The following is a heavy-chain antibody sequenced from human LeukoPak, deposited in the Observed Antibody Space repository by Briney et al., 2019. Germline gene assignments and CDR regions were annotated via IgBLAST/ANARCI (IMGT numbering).Heavy chain of an antibody. CDR3: ARLSRTTGLMYYYYYYGMDV. D-gene: IGHD1-1*01. CDR1: GGTFSSYA. V-gene: IGHV1-69*01. J-gene: IGHJ6*02. CDR2: IIPIFGTA. Sequence: RVASVKVSCKASGGTFSSYAISWVRQAPGQGLEWMGGIIPIFGTANYAQKFQGRVTITADESTSTAYMELSSLRSEDTAVYYCARLSRTTGLMYYYYYYGMDVWGQGTTVTVSS.